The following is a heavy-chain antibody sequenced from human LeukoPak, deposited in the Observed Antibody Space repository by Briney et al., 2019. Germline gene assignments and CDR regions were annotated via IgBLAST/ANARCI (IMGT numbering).Heavy chain of an antibody. CDR1: GLTPTSNA. Sequence: GRSLRLSCAASGLTPTSNATHWFRQAPGKGLEWVALISYDGSNKYNADSVKGRFTISRDNSKNTLYLQMNSLRAEDTAAYYCARLRVDCNSSVQYAFDICGQGTMVTVSS. CDR2: ISYDGSNK. J-gene: IGHJ3*02. D-gene: IGHD3-22*01. V-gene: IGHV3-30-3*02. CDR3: ARLRVDCNSSVQYAFDI.